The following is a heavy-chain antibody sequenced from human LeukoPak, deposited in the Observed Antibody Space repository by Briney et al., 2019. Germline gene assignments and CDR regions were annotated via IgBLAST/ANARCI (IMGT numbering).Heavy chain of an antibody. CDR1: GFTFNNYG. Sequence: GGSLRLSCAAAGFTFNNYGMNWVRQAPGKGLEWVSVISGGGISTYYADSVKGRFTISRDNSKDTLYLQMNSLRAEDTAVYYCARRNAMDVWAKGPRSPSP. J-gene: IGHJ6*02. V-gene: IGHV3-23*01. CDR2: ISGGGIST. CDR3: ARRNAMDV.